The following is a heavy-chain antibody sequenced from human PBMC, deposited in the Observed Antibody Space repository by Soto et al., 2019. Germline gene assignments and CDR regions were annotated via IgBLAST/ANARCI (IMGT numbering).Heavy chain of an antibody. V-gene: IGHV1-3*01. CDR3: ARSGSGYPIYYYYYGMDV. CDR1: GYTFTSYA. J-gene: IGHJ6*02. D-gene: IGHD3-22*01. Sequence: ASVKVSCKASGYTFTSYAMRWVRQAPGQRLEWMGWINAGNGNTKYSQKFQGRVTITRDTSASTAYMELSSLRSEDTAVYYCARSGSGYPIYYYYYGMDVWGQGTTVTVSS. CDR2: INAGNGNT.